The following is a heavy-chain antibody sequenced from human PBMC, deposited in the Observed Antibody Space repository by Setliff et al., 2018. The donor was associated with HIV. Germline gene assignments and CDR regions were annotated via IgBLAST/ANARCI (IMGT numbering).Heavy chain of an antibody. Sequence: ASVKVSCKTSGYTFGSHGISWVRQAPGQGLEWMGWISAYNGNTNYAQKFQGRVTMTRDTSTNTAYMEVRSLRPDDTAVYNCARDCRDGWVFTYGMDGWGQGTLVAVSS. V-gene: IGHV1-18*01. CDR1: GYTFGSHG. CDR3: ARDCRDGWVFTYGMDG. J-gene: IGHJ6*02. CDR2: ISAYNGNT. D-gene: IGHD6-13*01.